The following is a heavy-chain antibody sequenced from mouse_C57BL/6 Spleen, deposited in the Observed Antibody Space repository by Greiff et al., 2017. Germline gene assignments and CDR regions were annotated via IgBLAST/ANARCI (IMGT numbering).Heavy chain of an antibody. CDR2: ILPGSGST. D-gene: IGHD2-1*01. V-gene: IGHV1-9*01. CDR3: AWGIYYCNYVLFDY. CDR1: GYTFTGYW. Sequence: QVQLQQSGAELMKPGASVKLSCKATGYTFTGYWIEWVKQRPGHGLEWIGEILPGSGSTNYNEKFKGKSPFTADTSSNTAYMQLSSLTTEDSAIYYCAWGIYYCNYVLFDYWGQGTTLTVSS. J-gene: IGHJ2*01.